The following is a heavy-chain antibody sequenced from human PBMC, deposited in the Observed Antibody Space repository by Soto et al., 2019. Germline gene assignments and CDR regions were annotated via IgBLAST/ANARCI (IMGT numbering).Heavy chain of an antibody. CDR2: IYYSGST. V-gene: IGHV4-59*01. CDR1: GGSISSYY. J-gene: IGHJ4*02. CDR3: ARDPCRRDGYNSCLDY. D-gene: IGHD5-12*01. Sequence: SETLSLTCTVSGGSISSYYWSWIRQPPGKGLEWIGYIYYSGSTNYNPSLKSRVTISVDTSKNQFSLKLSSVTAADTAVYYCARDPCRRDGYNSCLDYWGQGTLVTVSS.